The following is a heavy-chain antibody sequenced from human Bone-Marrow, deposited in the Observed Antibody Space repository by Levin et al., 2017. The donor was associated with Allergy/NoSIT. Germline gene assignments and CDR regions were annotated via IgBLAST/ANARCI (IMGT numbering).Heavy chain of an antibody. Sequence: PSETLSLTCTVSGGSISSSSYYWGWIRQPPGKGLEWIGSIYYSGSTYYNPSLKSRVTISVDTSKNQFSLKLSSVTAADTAVYYCARQHDSRTRWYGPPFFDYWGQGTLVTVSS. V-gene: IGHV4-39*01. CDR3: ARQHDSRTRWYGPPFFDY. D-gene: IGHD6-13*01. J-gene: IGHJ4*02. CDR2: IYYSGST. CDR1: GGSISSSSYY.